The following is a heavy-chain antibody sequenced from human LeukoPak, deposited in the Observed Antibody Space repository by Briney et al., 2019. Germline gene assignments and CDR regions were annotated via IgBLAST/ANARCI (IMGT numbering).Heavy chain of an antibody. CDR1: GGSISSYY. V-gene: IGHV4-4*09. J-gene: IGHJ4*02. Sequence: PSETLSLTCTVSGGSISSYYWSWIRQPPGKGLEWIGYIYTSGSTNYNPSLKSRVTIPVDTSKNQFSLKLSSVTAADTAVYYCARLDQWLDYWGQGTLVTVSS. CDR3: ARLDQWLDY. CDR2: IYTSGST. D-gene: IGHD6-19*01.